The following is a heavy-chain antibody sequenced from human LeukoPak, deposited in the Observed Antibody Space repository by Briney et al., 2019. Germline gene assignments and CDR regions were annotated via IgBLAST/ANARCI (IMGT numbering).Heavy chain of an antibody. CDR1: GYTFTSYD. CDR2: MNPNSGNT. V-gene: IGHV1-8*03. J-gene: IGHJ3*02. Sequence: GASVKVSCKASGYTFTSYDINWVRQATGQGLEWMGWMNPNSGNTGYAQKFQGRVTITRNTSISTAYMELSSLRSEDTAVYYCARAILWGDYYDSSGYYPDAFDIWGQGTMVTVSS. CDR3: ARAILWGDYYDSSGYYPDAFDI. D-gene: IGHD3-22*01.